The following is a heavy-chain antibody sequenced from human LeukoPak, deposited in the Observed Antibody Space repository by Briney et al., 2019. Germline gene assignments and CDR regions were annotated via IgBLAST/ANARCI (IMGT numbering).Heavy chain of an antibody. J-gene: IGHJ4*02. CDR1: GGSFSGYY. CDR3: ARSRPNFWSGYYFDY. V-gene: IGHV4-34*01. CDR2: INHSGST. D-gene: IGHD3-3*01. Sequence: PSETLSLTCAVYGGSFSGYYWSWIRQPPGKGLEWIGEINHSGSTNYNPSLKSRVTISVDTSKNQFPLKLSSVTAADTAVYYCARSRPNFWSGYYFDYWGQGTLVTVSS.